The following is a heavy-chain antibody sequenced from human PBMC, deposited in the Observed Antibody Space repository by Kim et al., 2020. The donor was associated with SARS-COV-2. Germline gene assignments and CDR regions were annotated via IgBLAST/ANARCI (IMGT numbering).Heavy chain of an antibody. CDR1: GGSISSSSYY. D-gene: IGHD3-22*01. J-gene: IGHJ4*02. Sequence: SETLSLTCTVSGGSISSSSYYWGWIRQPPGKGLEWIGSIYYSGSTYYNPSLKSRVTISVDTSKNQFSLKLSSVTAADTAVYYCARQVAAAGLYYYDSSGPNDYWGQGTLVTVSS. CDR3: ARQVAAAGLYYYDSSGPNDY. CDR2: IYYSGST. V-gene: IGHV4-39*01.